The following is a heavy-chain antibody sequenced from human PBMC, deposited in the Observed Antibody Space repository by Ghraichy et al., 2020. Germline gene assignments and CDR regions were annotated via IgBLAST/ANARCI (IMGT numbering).Heavy chain of an antibody. CDR2: IYYSGST. J-gene: IGHJ3*02. D-gene: IGHD3-16*01. CDR3: ARGGEADAFDI. Sequence: SETLSLTCTVSGGSISSYYWSWIRQPPGKGLEWIGYIYYSGSTNYNPSLKSRVTISVDTSKNQFSLKLSSVTAADTAVYYCARGGEADAFDIWGQGTMVTVSS. V-gene: IGHV4-59*01. CDR1: GGSISSYY.